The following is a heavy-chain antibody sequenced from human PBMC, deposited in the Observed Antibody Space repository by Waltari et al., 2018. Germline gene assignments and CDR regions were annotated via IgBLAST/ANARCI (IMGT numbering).Heavy chain of an antibody. CDR3: AARRDGHNKLDY. CDR1: GYTFTNYP. CDR2: FNADNGNT. V-gene: IGHV1-3*01. J-gene: IGHJ4*02. Sequence: QVQLVQSGAEVKKPGASVKVYCKASGYTFTNYPMHWVRQAPGQRLEWMGRFNADNGNTKYSQKFQGRVTITRDTSASTAYMELSSLRSEDTAVYYCAARRDGHNKLDYWGQGTLVTVSS. D-gene: IGHD6-6*01.